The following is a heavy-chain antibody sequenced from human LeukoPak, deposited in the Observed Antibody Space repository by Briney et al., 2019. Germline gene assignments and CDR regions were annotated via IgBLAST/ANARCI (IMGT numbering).Heavy chain of an antibody. D-gene: IGHD6-19*01. CDR3: ARDGVAGILALFDY. CDR2: IIPIFGTA. CDR1: GGTFSSYA. V-gene: IGHV1-69*05. J-gene: IGHJ4*02. Sequence: VASVKVSCKASGGTFSSYAISWVRQAPGQGLEWMGGIIPIFGTANYAQKFQGRVTITRDTSASTAYMELSSLRSEDTAVYYCARDGVAGILALFDYWGQGTLVTVSS.